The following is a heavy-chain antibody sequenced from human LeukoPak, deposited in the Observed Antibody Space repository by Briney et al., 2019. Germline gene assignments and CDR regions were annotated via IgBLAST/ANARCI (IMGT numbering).Heavy chain of an antibody. CDR3: ARDRRDGYNPFDY. CDR2: INGGNGNT. CDR1: GYTFTNT. V-gene: IGHV1-3*01. Sequence: ASVKVSCKASGYTFTNTLHWVRQAPGRRLEWMGWINGGNGNTKYSQTFQGRVTITRDTSASTAYMELSSLRSEDTAVYYCARDRRDGYNPFDYWGQGTTVTVSS. D-gene: IGHD5-24*01. J-gene: IGHJ4*03.